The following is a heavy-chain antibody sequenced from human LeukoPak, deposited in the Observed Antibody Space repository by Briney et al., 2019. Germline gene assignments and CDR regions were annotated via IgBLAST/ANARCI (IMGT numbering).Heavy chain of an antibody. V-gene: IGHV2-70*11. J-gene: IGHJ4*02. CDR1: GFSLSTSGMC. CDR2: IDWDDDK. Sequence: SGPALVKPTQTLSLTCTFSGFSLSTSGMCVSWIRQPPGKALEWLARIDWDDDKYYSTSLKTRLTISKDTSKNQVVLTMTNMDPVDTATYYCTRALCGYSYGYDYWGQGTLVTVSS. CDR3: TRALCGYSYGYDY. D-gene: IGHD5-18*01.